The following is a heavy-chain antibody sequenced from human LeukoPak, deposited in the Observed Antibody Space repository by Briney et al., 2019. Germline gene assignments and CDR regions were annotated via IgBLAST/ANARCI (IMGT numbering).Heavy chain of an antibody. J-gene: IGHJ4*02. CDR3: ARGGKRGIAAAGI. CDR2: ISAYNGNT. CDR1: GYTFTSYG. Sequence: ASVKVSCKASGYTFTSYGISWVRQAPGQGLEWMGWISAYNGNTKYSQKLQGRVTMATDTSTSTAYMELESLTSDDTAVYYCARGGKRGIAAAGIWGQGTLVTVSS. D-gene: IGHD6-13*01. V-gene: IGHV1-18*01.